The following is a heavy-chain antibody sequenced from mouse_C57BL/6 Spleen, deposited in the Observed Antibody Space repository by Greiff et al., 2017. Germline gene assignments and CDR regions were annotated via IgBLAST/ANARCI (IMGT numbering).Heavy chain of an antibody. CDR1: GYTFTSYW. CDR3: ARGLLRGAMDY. J-gene: IGHJ4*01. V-gene: IGHV1-55*01. CDR2: IYPGSGST. Sequence: QVQLKQSGAELVKPGASVKMSCKASGYTFTSYWITWVKQRPGQGLEWIGDIYPGSGSTNYNEKFKSKATLTVDTSSSTAYMQLSSLTSEDSAVYYCARGLLRGAMDYWGQGTSVTVSS. D-gene: IGHD1-1*01.